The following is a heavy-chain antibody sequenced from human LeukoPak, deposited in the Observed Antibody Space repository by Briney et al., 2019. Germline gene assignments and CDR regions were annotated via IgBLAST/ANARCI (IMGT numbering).Heavy chain of an antibody. CDR3: ARDRTPPIAAAGTDFDY. J-gene: IGHJ4*02. D-gene: IGHD6-13*01. Sequence: GASVKVSCKASGYTFTSYGISWVRQAPGQGLEWMGWISAYNGNTNYAQKLQGRVTMTTDTSTSTAYMELRSLRSDDTAVYYCARDRTPPIAAAGTDFDYWGQGTLVTVSS. CDR1: GYTFTSYG. CDR2: ISAYNGNT. V-gene: IGHV1-18*01.